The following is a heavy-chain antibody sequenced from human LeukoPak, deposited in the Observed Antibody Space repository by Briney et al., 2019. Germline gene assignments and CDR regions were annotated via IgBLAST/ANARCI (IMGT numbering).Heavy chain of an antibody. V-gene: IGHV3-33*01. CDR1: GFTFSSYG. D-gene: IGHD4-17*01. Sequence: GGSLRLSCAASGFTFSSYGMHWVRQAPGTGQGWVAVIWYDGSNTYYADSVKGRFSISRDNSTSSLYLQVISPRAEGTAVYYCARLIGSHTGDYDYWGQGTLVTVSS. J-gene: IGHJ4*02. CDR3: ARLIGSHTGDYDY. CDR2: IWYDGSNT.